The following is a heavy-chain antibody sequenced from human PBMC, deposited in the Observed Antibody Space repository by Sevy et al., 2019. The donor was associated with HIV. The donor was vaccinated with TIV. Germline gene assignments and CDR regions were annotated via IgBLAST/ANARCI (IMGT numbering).Heavy chain of an antibody. CDR2: IDRGDSVT. CDR3: ARRDGYASIDY. D-gene: IGHD5-12*01. J-gene: IGHJ4*02. V-gene: IGHV5-51*01. CDR1: GYSFTSYW. Sequence: GESLKISCKGSGYSFTSYWIGWVRQMPGKGLEWMGIIDRGDSVTRYSPSFQGQFTISADKSISTTYLQWSSLKASDTAMSSCARRDGYASIDYWGQGTLVTVSS.